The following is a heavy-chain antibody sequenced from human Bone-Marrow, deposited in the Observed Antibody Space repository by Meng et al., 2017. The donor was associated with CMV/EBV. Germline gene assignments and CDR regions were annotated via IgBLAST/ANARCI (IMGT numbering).Heavy chain of an antibody. CDR3: ATCQVAASGKED. CDR2: ISGCGGST. D-gene: IGHD6-13*01. Sequence: GGSLRLSCAASGFTFSSFAMSWVRQGPGKGVEWVSVISGCGGSTYYADSVKGRFTISRDNSKNTLYLQMNSLRADDAAVYYGATCQVAASGKEDWGQGTMVTVSS. J-gene: IGHJ4*02. CDR1: GFTFSSFA. V-gene: IGHV3-23*01.